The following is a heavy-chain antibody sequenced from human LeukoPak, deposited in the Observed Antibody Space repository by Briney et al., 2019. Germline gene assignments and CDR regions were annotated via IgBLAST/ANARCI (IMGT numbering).Heavy chain of an antibody. V-gene: IGHV1-69*05. D-gene: IGHD6-6*01. J-gene: IGHJ6*03. CDR2: IIPIFGTA. CDR3: ARAIRSSRPNRGHYYYYYMDV. Sequence: GASVKVSCKASGGTFSSYAISWVRQAPGQGLEWMGGIIPIFGTANYAQKFQGRVTITTDVSTSTAYMELSSLRSEDTAVYYCARAIRSSRPNRGHYYYYYMDVWGKGTTVTVSS. CDR1: GGTFSSYA.